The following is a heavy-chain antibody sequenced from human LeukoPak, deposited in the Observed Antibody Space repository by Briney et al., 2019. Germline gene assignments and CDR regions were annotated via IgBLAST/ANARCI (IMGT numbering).Heavy chain of an antibody. CDR2: IGRSSTYI. D-gene: IGHD3-22*01. J-gene: IGHJ4*02. V-gene: IGHV3-21*01. CDR1: GFTFSSYS. CDR3: VREGNYYDSSGYYYVYYFDY. Sequence: GSLRLSCAASGFTFSSYSMNWVRQAPGMGLEWVSSIGRSSTYIYYADSVKGRFTISRDNAKNSLYLQMNSLRAEDTAVYYCVREGNYYDSSGYYYVYYFDYWGQGTLVTVSS.